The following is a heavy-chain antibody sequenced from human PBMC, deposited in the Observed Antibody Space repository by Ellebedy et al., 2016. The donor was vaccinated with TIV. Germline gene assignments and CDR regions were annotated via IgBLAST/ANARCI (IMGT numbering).Heavy chain of an antibody. V-gene: IGHV5-51*01. J-gene: IGHJ4*02. CDR3: ARYCSGGSCYGVDKPFDY. Sequence: PGGSLRLSCKASGYSFTSYWIGWVRQMSGKGLEWMGIIYPGDSDTRNSPSFQGQVTISADKSITTAYLQWSSLKASDTAMYYCARYCSGGSCYGVDKPFDYWGQGTLVTVSS. CDR1: GYSFTSYW. CDR2: IYPGDSDT. D-gene: IGHD2-15*01.